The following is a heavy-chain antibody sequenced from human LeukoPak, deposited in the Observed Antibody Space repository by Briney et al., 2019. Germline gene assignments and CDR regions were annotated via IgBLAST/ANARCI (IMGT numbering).Heavy chain of an antibody. CDR3: ARHAAFDVYQSHLTHFDY. J-gene: IGHJ4*02. CDR2: IYYSGST. D-gene: IGHD3-16*01. CDR1: GGPICSYY. Sequence: PSETLSLTCTFSGGPICSYYWSWIRQPPGKGLEWIGYIYYSGSTNYNPSLKSRVTISVDTSKNQFSLRLSSVTAADTAVYYCARHAAFDVYQSHLTHFDYWGQGTLVTVSS. V-gene: IGHV4-59*08.